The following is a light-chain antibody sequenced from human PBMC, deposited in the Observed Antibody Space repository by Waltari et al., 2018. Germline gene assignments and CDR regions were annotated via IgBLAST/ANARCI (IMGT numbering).Light chain of an antibody. V-gene: IGLV2-8*01. Sequence: QSALTPPPSASGSPGQSVPIPCTGTSSEVGRYHFVPWYQHHPGKPPKLLIFEVPKRPSGVPDLFSGSKSGTTASLSVSGLQTEDEATYYCSSYVGANNFLIFGGGTKLTVL. CDR2: EVP. CDR1: SSEVGRYHF. CDR3: SSYVGANNFLI. J-gene: IGLJ2*01.